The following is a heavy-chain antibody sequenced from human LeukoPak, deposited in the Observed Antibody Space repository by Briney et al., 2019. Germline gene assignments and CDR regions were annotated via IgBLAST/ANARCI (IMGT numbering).Heavy chain of an antibody. J-gene: IGHJ4*02. Sequence: ASVTVSCKVSGYTLTELSMHWVRQAPGKGLEWMGGFDPEDGETIYAQKFQGRVTMTEDTSTDTAYMELSSLRSEDTAVYYCATVIPPYYYDSSVAYFDYWGQGTLVTVSS. CDR2: FDPEDGET. CDR3: ATVIPPYYYDSSVAYFDY. V-gene: IGHV1-24*01. D-gene: IGHD3-22*01. CDR1: GYTLTELS.